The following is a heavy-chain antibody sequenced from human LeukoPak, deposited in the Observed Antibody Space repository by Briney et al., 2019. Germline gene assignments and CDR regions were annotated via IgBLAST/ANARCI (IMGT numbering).Heavy chain of an antibody. D-gene: IGHD3-10*01. CDR1: GYTFTGYY. V-gene: IGHV1-2*02. CDR2: INPNSGGT. J-gene: IGHJ4*02. CDR3: ARGLYYGSGSYYNLGY. Sequence: ASVKVSCKASGYTFTGYYMHWVRQAPGQGLEWMGWINPNSGGTNYAQKFQGRVTMTRDTSISTAYMELSRLRSDDTAVYYCARGLYYGSGSYYNLGYWGQGTLVTVSS.